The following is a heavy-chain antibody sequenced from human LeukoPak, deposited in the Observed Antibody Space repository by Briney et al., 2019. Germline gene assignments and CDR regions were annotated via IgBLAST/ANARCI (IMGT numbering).Heavy chain of an antibody. J-gene: IGHJ4*02. Sequence: ASVKVSCKASGYTFSSYGISWVRQAPGQGLEWMGWISPYNGNTNYAQKFQGRVTTTTDTSTSTAYMELSSLRSEDTAVYYCAADSSGYYQDWGQGTLVTVSS. CDR3: AADSSGYYQD. CDR2: ISPYNGNT. CDR1: GYTFSSYG. V-gene: IGHV1-18*01. D-gene: IGHD3-22*01.